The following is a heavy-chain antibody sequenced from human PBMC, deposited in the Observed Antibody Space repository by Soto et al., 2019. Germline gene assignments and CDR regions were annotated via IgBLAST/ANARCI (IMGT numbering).Heavy chain of an antibody. D-gene: IGHD3-16*01. CDR3: SRWDGYGDY. V-gene: IGHV3-23*01. CDR1: GFSVSSYS. J-gene: IGHJ4*02. CDR2: ISVGGDRK. Sequence: DVQLLQSGGGLVQPGGSLRVSCAASGFSVSSYSMTWVRQAPGKGLEYVSGISVGGDRKFYADSVKGRFTVSRDNSKIMSYLQLDSLRVDATAIYYSSRWDGYGDYWGQGTLVTVPS.